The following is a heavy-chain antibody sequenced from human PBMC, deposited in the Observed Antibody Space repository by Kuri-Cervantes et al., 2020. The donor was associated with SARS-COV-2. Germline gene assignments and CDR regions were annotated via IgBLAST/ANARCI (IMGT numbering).Heavy chain of an antibody. D-gene: IGHD3-3*01. J-gene: IGHJ5*02. CDR1: GFTFDDYA. Sequence: LSLTCAASGFTFDDYAMHWVRQAPGEGLEWVSGISWNSGSIGYADSVKGRFTISRDNAKNSLYLQMNSLRAEDTALYYCAKDISGISEGWFDPWGQGTLVTVSS. V-gene: IGHV3-9*01. CDR3: AKDISGISEGWFDP. CDR2: ISWNSGSI.